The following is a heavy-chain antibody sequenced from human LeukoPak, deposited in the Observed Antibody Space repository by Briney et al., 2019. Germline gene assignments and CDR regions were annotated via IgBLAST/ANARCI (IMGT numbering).Heavy chain of an antibody. V-gene: IGHV4-34*01. D-gene: IGHD3/OR15-3a*01. Sequence: SETLSLTCAVYGGSFSGYYWSWIRQPPGKGLEWIGEINHSGSTNYNPSLKSRVTISVDTSKNQFSLKLSSVTAADTSVYYCARQTGSGLFILPGGQGTLVTVSS. CDR2: INHSGST. CDR3: ARQTGSGLFILP. J-gene: IGHJ4*02. CDR1: GGSFSGYY.